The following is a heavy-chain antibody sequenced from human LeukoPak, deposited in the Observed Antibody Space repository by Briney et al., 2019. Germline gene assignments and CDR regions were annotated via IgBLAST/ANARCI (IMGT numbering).Heavy chain of an antibody. CDR3: TRDAAGLDY. J-gene: IGHJ4*02. Sequence: PGGSLRLSCAASGFTFRNHWMHWFRQAPGKGLVWVSRIKGDGSTTTYADSVQGRFTISRDNAKNTLYLQMNSLRGEDTAVYYCTRDAAGLDYWGQGTLVTVSS. CDR1: GFTFRNHW. CDR2: IKGDGSTT. D-gene: IGHD1-14*01. V-gene: IGHV3-74*01.